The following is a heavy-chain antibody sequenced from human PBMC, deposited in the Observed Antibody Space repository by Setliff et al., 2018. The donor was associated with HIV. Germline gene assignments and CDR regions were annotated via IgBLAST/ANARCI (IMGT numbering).Heavy chain of an antibody. CDR3: ATILGNQQPYRYYMDV. CDR1: GFTFSSYT. V-gene: IGHV3-21*04. J-gene: IGHJ6*03. CDR2: ISGGGKSI. Sequence: RLSCAASGFTFSSYTMHWVRQAPGKGLEWVASISGGGKSIYYADSVKGRFTISRDNADRSLYLQMNSLRVEDTAVYFCATILGNQQPYRYYMDVWGKGTTVTVSS. D-gene: IGHD3-3*02.